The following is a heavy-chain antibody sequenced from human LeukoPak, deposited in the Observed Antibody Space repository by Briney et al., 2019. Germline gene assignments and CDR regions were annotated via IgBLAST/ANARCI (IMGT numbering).Heavy chain of an antibody. D-gene: IGHD6-13*01. CDR2: MYHSGST. CDR3: ASHRRQQLPGY. J-gene: IGHJ4*02. V-gene: IGHV4-38-2*01. CDR1: GYSISSGYY. Sequence: SETLSLTCAVSGYSISSGYYWGWIRQPPGKGLEWIGSMYHSGSTYYNPSLKSRVSIVVDTSKNQFSLKLRSVTAADTAVYYCASHRRQQLPGYWGQGTLVTVSS.